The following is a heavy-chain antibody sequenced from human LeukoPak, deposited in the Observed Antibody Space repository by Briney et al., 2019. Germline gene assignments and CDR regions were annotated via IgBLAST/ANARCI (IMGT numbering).Heavy chain of an antibody. J-gene: IGHJ4*02. V-gene: IGHV4-59*01. CDR3: ARALATMFFDY. Sequence: PSETLSLTCTVSGGSLTNYYWTWLRQPPGKGLEWIGYIDCSGRADYSPSLKSRVTISLDTSNNQFSLKFNSVTAADTAVYYCARALATMFFDYWGQGTLVTVST. CDR2: IDCSGRA. CDR1: GGSLTNYY. D-gene: IGHD5-12*01.